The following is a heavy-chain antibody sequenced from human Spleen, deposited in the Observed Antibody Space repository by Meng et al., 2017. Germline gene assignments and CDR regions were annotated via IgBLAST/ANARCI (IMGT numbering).Heavy chain of an antibody. D-gene: IGHD1/OR15-1a*01. Sequence: KVSCKGSGYNFTNYWIGWVRQTPGKGLEWMGIIYPGDSETRSSPSFQGQVSISVDKSISTAYLQWSSLRASDSAMYYCARRTYTYGSPYFFDSWGQGTLVTVSS. CDR3: ARRTYTYGSPYFFDS. CDR2: IYPGDSET. V-gene: IGHV5-51*01. J-gene: IGHJ4*02. CDR1: GYNFTNYW.